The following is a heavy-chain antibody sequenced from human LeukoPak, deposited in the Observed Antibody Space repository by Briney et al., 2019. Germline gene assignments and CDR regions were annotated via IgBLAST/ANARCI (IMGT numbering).Heavy chain of an antibody. D-gene: IGHD6-19*01. CDR3: ARGGSSGPEGWFAP. CDR2: ISPYNGNT. J-gene: IGHJ5*02. Sequence: ASVKVSCKASGYTFTNYGITWVRQAPGQGLEWMGWISPYNGNTKYAQKVQGRVTMTTDTSTSTAYMELGSLRSDHTAVYYCARGGSSGPEGWFAPWAQGTLGTVSS. V-gene: IGHV1-18*01. CDR1: GYTFTNYG.